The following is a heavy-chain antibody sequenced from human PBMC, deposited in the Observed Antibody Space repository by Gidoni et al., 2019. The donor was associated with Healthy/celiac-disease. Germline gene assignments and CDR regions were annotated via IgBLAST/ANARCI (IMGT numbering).Heavy chain of an antibody. D-gene: IGHD4-17*01. CDR3: AREGSDYGDYGSLYYGMDV. Sequence: EVQLVESGGGLVQPGGSLRLSCAASGFTFSSYEMNWVRQAPGKGLEWVSYISSSGSTIYYADSVKGRFTISRDNAKNSLYLQMNSLRAEDTAVYYCAREGSDYGDYGSLYYGMDVWGQGTTVTVSS. CDR2: ISSSGSTI. J-gene: IGHJ6*02. V-gene: IGHV3-48*03. CDR1: GFTFSSYE.